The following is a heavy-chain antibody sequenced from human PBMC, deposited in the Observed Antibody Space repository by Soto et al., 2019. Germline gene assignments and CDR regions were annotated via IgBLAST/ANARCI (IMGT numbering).Heavy chain of an antibody. CDR3: VKGENNYYYYGMHV. V-gene: IGHV3-9*01. CDR2: ISWNSRSI. CDR1: GFTFDDYA. J-gene: IGHJ6*02. Sequence: GGSLRLSCAASGFTFDDYAMHWVRQAPGKGLEWVSGISWNSRSIGYADSVKGRFTISRDNAKNSLYLQMNSLRAEDTALYYCVKGENNYYYYGMHVWGQGTTVTVYS.